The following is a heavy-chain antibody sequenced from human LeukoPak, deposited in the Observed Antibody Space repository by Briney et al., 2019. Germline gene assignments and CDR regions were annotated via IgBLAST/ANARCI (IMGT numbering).Heavy chain of an antibody. D-gene: IGHD4/OR15-4a*01. Sequence: GGSLRLSCAASGFTFSSYAMSWVRQAPGKGLEWVSANSGSGDKTYYAVSVKGRFTIYRENSKNTLYLQLNSLRADDTAVYYCARAYGASGPTCHGGYFDLWGRGALVTVSS. J-gene: IGHJ2*01. CDR3: ARAYGASGPTCHGGYFDL. CDR1: GFTFSSYA. CDR2: NSGSGDKT. V-gene: IGHV3-23*01.